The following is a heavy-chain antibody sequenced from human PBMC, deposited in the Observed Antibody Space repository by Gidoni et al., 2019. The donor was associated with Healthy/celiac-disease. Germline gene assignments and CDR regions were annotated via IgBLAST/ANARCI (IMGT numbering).Heavy chain of an antibody. CDR1: GFTFSSYG. V-gene: IGHV3-33*01. Sequence: QVQLVESGGGVVQPGGSLRRSCSASGFTFSSYGMNWVRQAPGKGLEWVAVIWYDRSNKYYADSVKGRFTISRDNSKNTLYLQMNSLRAEDTAVYYCARDHNFIAAAGKTDYWGQGTLVTVSS. D-gene: IGHD6-13*01. CDR2: IWYDRSNK. CDR3: ARDHNFIAAAGKTDY. J-gene: IGHJ4*02.